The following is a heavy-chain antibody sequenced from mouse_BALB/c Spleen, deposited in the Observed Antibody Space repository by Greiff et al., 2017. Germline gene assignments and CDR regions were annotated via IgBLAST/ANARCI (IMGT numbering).Heavy chain of an antibody. CDR1: GFTFTDYY. Sequence: EVQGVESGGGLVQPGGSLRLSCATSGFTFTDYYMSWVRQPPGKALEWLGFIRNKANGYTTEYSASVKGRFTISRDNSQSILYLQMNTLRAEDSATYYCARDGAPAWFAYWGQGTLVTVSA. J-gene: IGHJ3*01. CDR3: ARDGAPAWFAY. V-gene: IGHV7-3*02. CDR2: IRNKANGYTT.